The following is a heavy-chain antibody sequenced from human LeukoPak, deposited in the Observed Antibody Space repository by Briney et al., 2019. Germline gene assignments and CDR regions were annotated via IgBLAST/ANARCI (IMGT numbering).Heavy chain of an antibody. D-gene: IGHD3-22*01. Sequence: GGSLRLSCAVSGITLSNYGMSWVRQAPGKGLEWVAGISGSGGGTNYADSVKGRFTISRDNPKNTLFLQMNNLRAEDTAVYFCAKRGVVTRVILVGFHKEAYYFDSWGQGALVTVSS. CDR2: ISGSGGGT. CDR3: AKRGVVTRVILVGFHKEAYYFDS. J-gene: IGHJ4*02. CDR1: GITLSNYG. V-gene: IGHV3-23*01.